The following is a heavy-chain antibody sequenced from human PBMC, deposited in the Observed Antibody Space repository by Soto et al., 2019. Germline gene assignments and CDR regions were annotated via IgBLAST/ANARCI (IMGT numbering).Heavy chain of an antibody. Sequence: PGGSLRLSCAASGFTFSSYSMNWVRQAPGKGLEWVSSISSSSSYIYYADSVKGRFTISRDNAKNSLYLQMNSLRAEDTAVYYCARDLGGYYGSGEGGFDYWGQGTLVTVSS. D-gene: IGHD3-10*01. CDR2: ISSSSSYI. CDR1: GFTFSSYS. CDR3: ARDLGGYYGSGEGGFDY. V-gene: IGHV3-21*01. J-gene: IGHJ4*02.